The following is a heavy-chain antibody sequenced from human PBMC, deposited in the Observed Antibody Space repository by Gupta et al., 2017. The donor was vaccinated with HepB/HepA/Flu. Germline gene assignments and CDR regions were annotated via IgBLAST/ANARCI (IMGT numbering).Heavy chain of an antibody. V-gene: IGHV3-33*01. J-gene: IGHJ6*02. Sequence: DGSNKYYADSVEGRFTISRDSSKNTVYLEMISLRAEDAATYFCARDTDSSVFYGMDVWGHGTTVTVSS. CDR2: DGSNK. CDR3: ARDTDSSVFYGMDV. D-gene: IGHD3-22*01.